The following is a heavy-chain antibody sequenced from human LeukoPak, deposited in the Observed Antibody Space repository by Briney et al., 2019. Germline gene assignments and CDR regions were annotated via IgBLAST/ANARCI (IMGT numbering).Heavy chain of an antibody. J-gene: IGHJ6*03. CDR2: ISAYNGNT. CDR3: ASFTVQNYYYMDV. Sequence: ASVKVSCKASGYTFTSYGISWVRQAPGQGLERMGWISAYNGNTNYAQKLQGKVTMTTDTSTSTAYMELRSLRSDDTAVYYCASFTVQNYYYMDVWGKGTTVTVSS. CDR1: GYTFTSYG. V-gene: IGHV1-18*01. D-gene: IGHD4-17*01.